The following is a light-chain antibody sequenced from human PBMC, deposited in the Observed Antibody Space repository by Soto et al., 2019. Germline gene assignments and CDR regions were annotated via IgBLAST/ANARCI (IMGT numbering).Light chain of an antibody. CDR1: ESVNRRF. V-gene: IGKV3-20*01. CDR2: GAS. Sequence: EIVLTQSPGTLSLSPGERATLSCRASESVNRRFLAWYQQKLGQAPRLLLYGASSRATGIPDRFSGTGSGPDFTLTISRLEPEDFAVYYCQQYGGAPYTFGLGTKLEIK. J-gene: IGKJ2*01. CDR3: QQYGGAPYT.